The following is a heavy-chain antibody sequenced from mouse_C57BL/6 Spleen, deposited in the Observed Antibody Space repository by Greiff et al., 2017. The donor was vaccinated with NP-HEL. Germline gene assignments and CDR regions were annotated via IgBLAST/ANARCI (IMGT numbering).Heavy chain of an antibody. V-gene: IGHV14-4*01. J-gene: IGHJ2*01. CDR1: GFTINDDY. CDR3: TRVYGNYGGHFDY. D-gene: IGHD2-1*01. Sequence: EVQLQQSGAELVRPGASVKLSCTASGFTINDDYMHWVKQRPEQGLEWIGWFDPENGDTEYASKFQGKATITADTSSNTAYLQLSSLTSEDTAVYYCTRVYGNYGGHFDYWGQGTTLTVSS. CDR2: FDPENGDT.